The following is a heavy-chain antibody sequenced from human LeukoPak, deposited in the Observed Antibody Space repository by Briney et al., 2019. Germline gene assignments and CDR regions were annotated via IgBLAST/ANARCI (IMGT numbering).Heavy chain of an antibody. J-gene: IGHJ4*02. V-gene: IGHV3-30*02. CDR2: IRYDGSNK. D-gene: IGHD2-21*02. CDR3: AKDAPNCGGDCLLIDY. Sequence: GGSLRLSCAASGFTFSDYWMSWVRQAPGKGLEWVAFIRYDGSNKYYADSVKGRFTISRDNSKNTLYLQMNSLRAEDTAVYYCAKDAPNCGGDCLLIDYWGQGTLVTVSS. CDR1: GFTFSDYW.